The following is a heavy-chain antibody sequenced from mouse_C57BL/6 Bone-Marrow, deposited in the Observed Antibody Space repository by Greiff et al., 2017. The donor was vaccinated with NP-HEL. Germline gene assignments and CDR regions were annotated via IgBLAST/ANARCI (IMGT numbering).Heavy chain of an antibody. D-gene: IGHD1-1*01. CDR3: AREGYYGSSLPWFAY. Sequence: DVMLVESGGGLVKPGGSLKLSCAASGFTFSSYAMSWVRQTPEKRLEWVATISDGGSYTYYPDNVKGRFTISRDNAKNNLYLQMSHLKSEDTAMYYCAREGYYGSSLPWFAYWGQGTLVTVSA. CDR2: ISDGGSYT. V-gene: IGHV5-4*01. J-gene: IGHJ3*01. CDR1: GFTFSSYA.